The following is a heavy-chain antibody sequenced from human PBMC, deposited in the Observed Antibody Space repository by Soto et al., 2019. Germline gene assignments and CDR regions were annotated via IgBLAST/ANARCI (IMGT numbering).Heavy chain of an antibody. CDR3: ARSDLTEYSYGTDQTKPEHYGMDV. V-gene: IGHV4-31*03. CDR2: IYYSGST. D-gene: IGHD5-18*01. J-gene: IGHJ6*02. Sequence: TLSLTCTVSGGSISSGGYYWSWIRQHPGKGLEWIGYIYYSGSTYYNPSLKSRVTISVDTSKNQFSLKLSSVTAADTAVYHCARSDLTEYSYGTDQTKPEHYGMDVWGQGTTVTVSS. CDR1: GGSISSGGYY.